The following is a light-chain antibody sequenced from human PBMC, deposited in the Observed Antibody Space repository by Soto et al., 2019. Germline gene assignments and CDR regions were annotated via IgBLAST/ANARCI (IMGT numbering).Light chain of an antibody. CDR3: VAWETSLSAGV. Sequence: QSVLTQPPSVSAAPGPNVTISCSGTSSNIESHSVSWYQRLPGTAPKLLIYEDSVRPSGIPDRFSGSKSGTSATLGITGLQPGDEADYYCVAWETSLSAGVFGGGTQLTVL. CDR1: SSNIESHS. V-gene: IGLV1-51*02. J-gene: IGLJ7*01. CDR2: EDS.